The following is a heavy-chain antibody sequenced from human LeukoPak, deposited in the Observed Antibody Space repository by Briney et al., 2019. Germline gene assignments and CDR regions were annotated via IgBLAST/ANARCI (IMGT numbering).Heavy chain of an antibody. CDR1: GYTFTGYY. Sequence: ASVKVSCKASGYTFTGYYIHWVRQAPRQGLEWMGWINPNSGDTKYPQNFQGRVTMTRDTSISTAYMELSSLRSGDTAVYYCARSKSSDYGDRYYFDYWGQGTLVTASS. D-gene: IGHD4-17*01. CDR2: INPNSGDT. J-gene: IGHJ4*02. V-gene: IGHV1-2*02. CDR3: ARSKSSDYGDRYYFDY.